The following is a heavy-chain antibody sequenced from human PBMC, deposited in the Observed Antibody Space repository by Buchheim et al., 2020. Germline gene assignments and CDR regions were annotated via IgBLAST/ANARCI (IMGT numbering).Heavy chain of an antibody. CDR2: ISYDGSNK. CDR3: AKDQDYGVYYYSGMDV. D-gene: IGHD4-17*01. CDR1: GFTFSSYG. V-gene: IGHV3-30*18. Sequence: VQLLESGGGVVQPGRSLRLSCAASGFTFSSYGMHWVRQAPGKGLEWVAVISYDGSNKYYADSVKGRFTISRDNSKNTMYLPMNSRRAEDTAVYYCAKDQDYGVYYYSGMDVWGQGTT. J-gene: IGHJ6*02.